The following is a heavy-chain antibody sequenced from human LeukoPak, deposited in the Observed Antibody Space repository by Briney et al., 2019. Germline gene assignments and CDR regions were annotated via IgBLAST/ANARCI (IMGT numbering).Heavy chain of an antibody. CDR1: GFTFSSYA. D-gene: IGHD6-19*01. J-gene: IGHJ6*03. Sequence: QAGGSLRLSCAASGFTFSSYAMSWVRQAPGKGLEWVSAISGSGGSTYYADSVKGRFTISRDNSKNTLYLQMNSLRAEDTAVYYCAKDSSGYNYYYYYYMDVWGKGTTVTISS. V-gene: IGHV3-23*01. CDR2: ISGSGGST. CDR3: AKDSSGYNYYYYYYMDV.